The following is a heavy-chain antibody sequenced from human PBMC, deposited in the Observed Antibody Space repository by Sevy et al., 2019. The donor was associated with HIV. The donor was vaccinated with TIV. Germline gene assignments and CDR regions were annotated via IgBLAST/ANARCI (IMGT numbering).Heavy chain of an antibody. Sequence: SETLSLTCTVSGGSISSNYWSWIRQPPGRVLEYIGYIYYTGSTNYNPSLKSRVTITVDTSKNQFSLNLKSVTAAHTAVYYCARAPPVRTGDDSLNWFAPWGQGTLVTVSS. J-gene: IGHJ5*02. D-gene: IGHD2-21*02. CDR3: ARAPPVRTGDDSLNWFAP. CDR1: GGSISSNY. CDR2: IYYTGST. V-gene: IGHV4-59*01.